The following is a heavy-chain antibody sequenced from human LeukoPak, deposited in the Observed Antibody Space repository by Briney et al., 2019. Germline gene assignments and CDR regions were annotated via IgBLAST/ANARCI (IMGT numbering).Heavy chain of an antibody. CDR1: GFTFSNYA. CDR2: ISGSGGST. V-gene: IGHV3-23*01. Sequence: GGSLRPSCAASGFTFSNYAMSWVRQAPGKGLEWVSTISGSGGSTYYADSVKGRLTISRDNSKNTLYLQMNSLRAEDTAAYYCAKTTRYSSGWYRWFDPWGQGTLVTVSS. CDR3: AKTTRYSSGWYRWFDP. D-gene: IGHD6-19*01. J-gene: IGHJ5*02.